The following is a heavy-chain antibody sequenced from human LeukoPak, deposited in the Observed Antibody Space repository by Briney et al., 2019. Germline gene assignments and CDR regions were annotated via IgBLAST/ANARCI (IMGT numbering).Heavy chain of an antibody. V-gene: IGHV3-43*02. D-gene: IGHD3-22*01. Sequence: GGSLRLSCAASGFTFDDYAMHWVRQAPGKGLEWVSLISGDGGSTYYADSVKGRFTISRDNSKNSLYLQMNSLRTEDTALYYCAKDMDSSGYYYGGSADYWGQGTLVTVSS. J-gene: IGHJ4*02. CDR2: ISGDGGST. CDR3: AKDMDSSGYYYGGSADY. CDR1: GFTFDDYA.